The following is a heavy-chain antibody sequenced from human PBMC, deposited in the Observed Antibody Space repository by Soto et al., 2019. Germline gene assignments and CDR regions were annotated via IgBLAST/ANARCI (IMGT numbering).Heavy chain of an antibody. J-gene: IGHJ5*02. CDR2: IYYSGST. D-gene: IGHD6-19*01. CDR1: GGSISSGGYY. Sequence: PSETLSLTCTVSGGSISSGGYYWSWIRQHPGKGLEWIGYIYYSGSTYYNPSLKSRVTISVDTSKNQFSLKLSSVTAADTAVYYCARVDDVAVDGEGWFDPWGQGTPVTVSS. V-gene: IGHV4-31*03. CDR3: ARVDDVAVDGEGWFDP.